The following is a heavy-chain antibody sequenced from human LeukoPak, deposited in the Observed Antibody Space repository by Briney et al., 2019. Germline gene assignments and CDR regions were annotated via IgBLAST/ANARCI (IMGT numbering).Heavy chain of an antibody. CDR3: ARDQSRSTMIV. CDR1: GYTFTTYD. D-gene: IGHD3-22*01. CDR2: MNPNSGNT. J-gene: IGHJ4*02. Sequence: ASVKVSCKASGYTFTTYDINWVRQATGQGLEWMGWMNPNSGNTGYAQKFQGRVTMTMNTSISTAYMELSSLRSEDTAVYYCARDQSRSTMIVWGQGTLVTVSS. V-gene: IGHV1-8*02.